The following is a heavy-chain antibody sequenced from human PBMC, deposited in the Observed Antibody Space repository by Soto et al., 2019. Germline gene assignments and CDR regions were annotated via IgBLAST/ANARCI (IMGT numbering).Heavy chain of an antibody. Sequence: GESLKISCKGSRYSFTSYWISWVRQMPAKGLEWMGRIDPSDSYTNYSPSFQGHVTISADKSISTAYLQWSSLKASDTAMYYCARSYSNYTKTFDYWGQGTLVTVSS. J-gene: IGHJ4*02. CDR2: IDPSDSYT. V-gene: IGHV5-10-1*01. CDR1: RYSFTSYW. CDR3: ARSYSNYTKTFDY. D-gene: IGHD4-4*01.